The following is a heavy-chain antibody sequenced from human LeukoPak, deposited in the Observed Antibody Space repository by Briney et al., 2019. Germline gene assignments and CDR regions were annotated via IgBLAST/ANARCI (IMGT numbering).Heavy chain of an antibody. CDR2: ISSSSSYI. CDR3: ASSGGGIAAAGTYYFDY. CDR1: GFTFSSYS. J-gene: IGHJ4*02. D-gene: IGHD6-13*01. V-gene: IGHV3-21*01. Sequence: GGFLRLSCAASGFTFSSYSMNWVRQAPGKGLEWVSSISSSSSYIYYADSVKGRFTISRDNANNSLYLQMNSLRAEDTAVYYCASSGGGIAAAGTYYFDYWGQGTLVTVSS.